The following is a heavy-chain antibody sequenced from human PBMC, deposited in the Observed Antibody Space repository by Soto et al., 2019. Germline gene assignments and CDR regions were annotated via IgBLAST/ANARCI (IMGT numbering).Heavy chain of an antibody. D-gene: IGHD5-12*01. CDR1: GFTFSSYA. CDR2: ISGSGGST. Sequence: PGGSLRLSCAASGFTFSSYAMSWVRQAPGKGLEWVSAISGSGGSTYCADSVKGRFTISRDNSKNTLYLQMNSLRAEDTAVYYCAKGGRWLQSPLGIGGQGTMVTVSS. J-gene: IGHJ3*02. CDR3: AKGGRWLQSPLGI. V-gene: IGHV3-23*01.